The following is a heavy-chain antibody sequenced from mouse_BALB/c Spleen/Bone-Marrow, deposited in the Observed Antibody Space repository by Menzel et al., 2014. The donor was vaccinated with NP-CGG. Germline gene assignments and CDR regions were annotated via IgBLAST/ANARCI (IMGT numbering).Heavy chain of an antibody. V-gene: IGHV10-1*02. CDR1: GFTFNTYA. D-gene: IGHD2-3*01. J-gene: IGHJ1*01. CDR3: VRQGDGYYNWCFDV. CDR2: IRSKSNNYAT. Sequence: EVKVEESGGGLVQPIGSLKLSCAASGFTFNTYAMNWVRQAPGKGLEWAARIRSKSNNYATYYADSVKDRFTSSSNDSQSMLYLQMNNLKTEDTAMYYCVRQGDGYYNWCFDVWGAGTTVTVSS.